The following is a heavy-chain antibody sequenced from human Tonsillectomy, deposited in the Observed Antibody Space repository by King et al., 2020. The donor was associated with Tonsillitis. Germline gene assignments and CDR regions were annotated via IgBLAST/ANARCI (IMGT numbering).Heavy chain of an antibody. CDR3: ASSGVLDYDFWRGYRYYFDY. Sequence: LQLQESGPGLVKPSETLSLTCTVSGGSISSSSYYWGWIRQPPGKGLEWIGRIYYSGSTDYNPALKGRVTISVDTSKNQFSLKLSSVTAADTAVYYCASSGVLDYDFWRGYRYYFDYWGQGTLVTVSS. CDR1: GGSISSSSYY. V-gene: IGHV4-39*01. D-gene: IGHD3-3*01. J-gene: IGHJ4*02. CDR2: IYYSGST.